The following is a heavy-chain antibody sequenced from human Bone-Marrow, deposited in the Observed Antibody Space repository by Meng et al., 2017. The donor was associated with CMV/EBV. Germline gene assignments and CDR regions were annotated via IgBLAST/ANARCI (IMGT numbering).Heavy chain of an antibody. D-gene: IGHD6-6*01. V-gene: IGHV3-74*01. Sequence: GGSLRLSCAASGFTFSSYWMHWVRQAPGKGLVWVSRINSDGSSTSYADSVKGRFTISRDNAKNTLYLQMNSLRAEDTAVYYCASSSSSAPYYYGMDVWGQGTTVTVSS. CDR3: ASSSSSAPYYYGMDV. J-gene: IGHJ6*02. CDR2: INSDGSST. CDR1: GFTFSSYW.